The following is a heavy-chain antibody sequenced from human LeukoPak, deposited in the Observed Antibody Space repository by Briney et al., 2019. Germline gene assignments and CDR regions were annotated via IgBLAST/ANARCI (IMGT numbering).Heavy chain of an antibody. V-gene: IGHV3-23*01. J-gene: IGHJ3*02. CDR1: GFTFSSYA. Sequence: GGSLRLSCAASGFTFSSYAMSWVRQAPGKGLEWVAGISGSDGSTNYADSVRGRFTISRDNSKNTLYLQMNRLRVEDAAVYYCARVGRYYDSSGYYYEGAFDIWGQGTMVTVSS. D-gene: IGHD3-22*01. CDR3: ARVGRYYDSSGYYYEGAFDI. CDR2: ISGSDGST.